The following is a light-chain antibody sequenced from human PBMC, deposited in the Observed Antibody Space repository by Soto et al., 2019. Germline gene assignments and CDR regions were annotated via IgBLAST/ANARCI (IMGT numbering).Light chain of an antibody. Sequence: IVLTQSPGTLSLSPGERATLSCRASQSVSSTYLAWYQQKPGQAPRLLIYGSSSRASGIPDRFSGSGSGTDFTLTISSLEREDGAVYYCQQYGSCQYIFGQGTKLEIK. CDR3: QQYGSCQYI. CDR1: QSVSSTY. J-gene: IGKJ2*01. V-gene: IGKV3-20*01. CDR2: GSS.